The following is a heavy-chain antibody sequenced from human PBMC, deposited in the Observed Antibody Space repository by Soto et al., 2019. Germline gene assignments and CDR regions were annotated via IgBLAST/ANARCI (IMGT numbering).Heavy chain of an antibody. V-gene: IGHV3-23*01. CDR2: ISGSGGST. Sequence: PGGSLRLSCAASGFTCSSYAMSWVRQAPGKGLEWVSAISGSGGSTYYADSVKGRFTISRDNSKNTLYLQMNSLRAEDTAVYYCAKGYRYYYVSSGYYDAAFDIWGQATIVTV. CDR3: AKGYRYYYVSSGYYDAAFDI. D-gene: IGHD3-22*01. CDR1: GFTCSSYA. J-gene: IGHJ3*02.